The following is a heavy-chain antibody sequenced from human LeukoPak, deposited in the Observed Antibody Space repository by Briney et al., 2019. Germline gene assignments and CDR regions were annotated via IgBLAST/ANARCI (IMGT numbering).Heavy chain of an antibody. D-gene: IGHD6-13*01. CDR2: ISGSGGST. CDR1: GFTFSSHA. V-gene: IGHV3-23*01. CDR3: ARTGSSWFDY. J-gene: IGHJ4*02. Sequence: PGGSLRLSCAASGFTFSSHAMSWVRQAPGKGLEWVSAISGSGGSTYYADSVKGRFTISRDNSKNTLCLQMNSLRAEDTAVYYCARTGSSWFDYWGQGTLVTVSS.